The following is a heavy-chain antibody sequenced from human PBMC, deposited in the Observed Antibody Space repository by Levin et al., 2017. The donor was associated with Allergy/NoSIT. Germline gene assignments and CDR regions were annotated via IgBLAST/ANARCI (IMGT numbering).Heavy chain of an antibody. CDR1: GGSISPYF. J-gene: IGHJ5*02. V-gene: IGHV4-59*01. Sequence: PSETLSLTCNVSGGSISPYFWSWIRQPPGKGLEWVGHIYYTGSTNYSPSLESRLTISVDTSKNQFSLKLSSVTAAVTAVYYCARGNSYGCDTWGQGTLVTVSS. D-gene: IGHD5-18*01. CDR3: ARGNSYGCDT. CDR2: IYYTGST.